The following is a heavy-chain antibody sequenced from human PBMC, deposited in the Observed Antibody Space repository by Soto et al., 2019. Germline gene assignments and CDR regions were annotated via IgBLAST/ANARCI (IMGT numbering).Heavy chain of an antibody. CDR2: IKEDGTEI. V-gene: IGHV3-7*04. CDR1: GFTFSSHW. CDR3: VRSSGWTGDY. D-gene: IGHD3-10*01. Sequence: EVQLVESGGGLVQPGGSLRLSCVASGFTFSSHWMNWVRQVPGKGLEWVANIKEDGTEINYVDSVKGRFAISRDNAKNSLYLQKNSLRVDDTAVYHCVRSSGWTGDYWGQGILVTVSS. J-gene: IGHJ4*02.